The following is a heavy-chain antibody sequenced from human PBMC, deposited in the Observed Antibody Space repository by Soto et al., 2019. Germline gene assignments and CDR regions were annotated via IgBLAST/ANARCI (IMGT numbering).Heavy chain of an antibody. V-gene: IGHV3-33*08. CDR2: VWLDGSNK. CDR3: APQAFDY. CDR1: GFTFSSYA. Sequence: SGGSLSLSCAASGFTFSSYAMSWVRQAPGKGLEWVAFVWLDGSNKYYADSVRDRFTISRVNSKNTLYLQMNSLRAEDTAVYHCAPQAFDYWGQGTLVTVSS. J-gene: IGHJ4*02.